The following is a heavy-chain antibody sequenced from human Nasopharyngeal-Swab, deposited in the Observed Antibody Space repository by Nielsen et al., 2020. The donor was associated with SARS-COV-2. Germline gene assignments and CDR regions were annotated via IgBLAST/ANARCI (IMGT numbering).Heavy chain of an antibody. Sequence: GSLRLSCTVSGGSISSSSYYWGWIRQPPGKGLEWIGSIYYSGSTYYNPSLKSRVTISVDTSKNQFSLKLSSVTAADTAVYYCAREPTYYDFWSGYLVSDYYYYYGMDVWGQGTTVTVSS. J-gene: IGHJ6*02. D-gene: IGHD3-3*01. CDR3: AREPTYYDFWSGYLVSDYYYYYGMDV. CDR1: GGSISSSSYY. CDR2: IYYSGST. V-gene: IGHV4-39*02.